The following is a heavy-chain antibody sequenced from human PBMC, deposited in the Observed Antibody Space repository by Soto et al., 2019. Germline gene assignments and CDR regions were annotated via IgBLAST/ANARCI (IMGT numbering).Heavy chain of an antibody. CDR3: AREVLVTANVNWFDP. D-gene: IGHD2-15*01. Sequence: PGGSLRLSCAASGFTVSSNYMSWVRQAPGKGLEWVSVIYSDGSIYYADSVKGRFTISRDISKNTLYFQMNSLRAEDTAVYYCAREVLVTANVNWFDPWGQGTLVTVSS. CDR2: IYSDGSI. V-gene: IGHV3-66*01. CDR1: GFTVSSNY. J-gene: IGHJ5*02.